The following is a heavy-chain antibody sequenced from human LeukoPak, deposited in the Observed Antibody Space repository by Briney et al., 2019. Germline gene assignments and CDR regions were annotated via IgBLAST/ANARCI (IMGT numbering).Heavy chain of an antibody. D-gene: IGHD3-10*01. V-gene: IGHV4-59*08. CDR3: ARRLSGYYYYYGMDV. J-gene: IGHJ6*02. CDR2: IYYSGST. CDR1: GGSISSYY. Sequence: SETLSLTCTVSGGSISSYYWSWIRQPPGKGLEWIGYIYYSGSTNYNPSLKSRVTISVDTSKNQFSLKLSSVTAADTAVYYCARRLSGYYYYYGMDVWGQGTTVTVSS.